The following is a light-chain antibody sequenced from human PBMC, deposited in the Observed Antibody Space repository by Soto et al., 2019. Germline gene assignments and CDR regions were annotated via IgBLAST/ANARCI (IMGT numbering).Light chain of an antibody. CDR1: SSNIGNNA. V-gene: IGLV1-36*01. CDR3: AAWDDSLNGPV. J-gene: IGLJ2*01. Sequence: QSVLTQPPSVSEAPRQRVTISCSGSSSNIGNNAVNWYQQLSGKAPKLLIYYDDLLPSGVSDRFSGSKSGTTASLVISGLQSEDEADDYCAAWDDSLNGPVFGGGTKLTVL. CDR2: YDD.